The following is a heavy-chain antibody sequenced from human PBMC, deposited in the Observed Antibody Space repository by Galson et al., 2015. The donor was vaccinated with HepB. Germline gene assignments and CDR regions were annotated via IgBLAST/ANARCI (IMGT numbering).Heavy chain of an antibody. CDR2: ISYDGSNK. V-gene: IGHV3-30-3*01. J-gene: IGHJ6*02. CDR1: GFTLRTYA. CDR3: AGEGGPGVVPAAEYYYYGMDV. Sequence: SLRLSCAASGFTLRTYAMHWVRQAPGQGLEWAAVISYDGSNKYYADSVKGRFTITRDNSKNTLYLQMNSRGGEDAAVYYCAGEGGPGVVPAAEYYYYGMDVWGQGTTVTVSS. D-gene: IGHD2-2*01.